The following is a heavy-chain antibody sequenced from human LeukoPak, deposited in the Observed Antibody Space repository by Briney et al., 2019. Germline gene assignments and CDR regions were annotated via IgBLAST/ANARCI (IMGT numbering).Heavy chain of an antibody. J-gene: IGHJ4*02. CDR3: ATSRIAVAGTGLDY. V-gene: IGHV1-69*01. CDR1: GGTFSRYA. CDR2: ILPIIGTA. D-gene: IGHD6-19*01. Sequence: SVKVSCKASGGTFSRYAISWVRQPPGQGPEWTGGILPIIGTANYAQKFQGRVTITADESASTAYMELSSLRSEDTAVYYCATSRIAVAGTGLDYWGQGTLVTVSS.